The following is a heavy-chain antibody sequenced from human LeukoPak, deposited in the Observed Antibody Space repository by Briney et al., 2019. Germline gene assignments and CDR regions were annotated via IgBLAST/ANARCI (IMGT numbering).Heavy chain of an antibody. Sequence: GGSLRLSCAASGFTFSNYAVSWVRQAPGKGLEWVSAISGSGYNTYYAVSVEGRFTISRDNSKNTLSLQKNSLRAEDTAVYYCARENFAVAHGLHFDYWGQGALVTVSS. D-gene: IGHD6-19*01. J-gene: IGHJ4*02. CDR2: ISGSGYNT. CDR3: ARENFAVAHGLHFDY. CDR1: GFTFSNYA. V-gene: IGHV3-23*01.